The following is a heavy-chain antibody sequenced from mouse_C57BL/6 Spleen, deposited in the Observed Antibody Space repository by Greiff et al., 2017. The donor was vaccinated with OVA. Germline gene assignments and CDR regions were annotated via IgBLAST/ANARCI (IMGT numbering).Heavy chain of an antibody. Sequence: EVQLQQSGPELVKPGASVKISCKASGYTFTDYYMNWVKQSHGKSLEWIGDINPNNGGTSYNQKFKGKATLTVDKSSSTAYMELRSLTSEDSAVYYCARWGAGTMVYWYFDVWGTGTTVTVSS. CDR1: GYTFTDYY. J-gene: IGHJ1*03. V-gene: IGHV1-26*01. D-gene: IGHD2-3*01. CDR3: ARWGAGTMVYWYFDV. CDR2: INPNNGGT.